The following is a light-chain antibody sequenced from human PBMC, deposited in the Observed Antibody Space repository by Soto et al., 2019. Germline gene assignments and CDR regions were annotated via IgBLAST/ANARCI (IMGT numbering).Light chain of an antibody. CDR1: QSVGSNY. CDR2: GAS. J-gene: IGKJ4*01. Sequence: EIVLTQSPGTLSLSPGDRATLSCRASQSVGSNYLAWYQQKPGQAPRLLIYGASNRATGIPDTFSGSGSGTDFTLTISRLAPEDFAVYYCQQYGSAPSTFGGGTKVEIK. CDR3: QQYGSAPST. V-gene: IGKV3-20*01.